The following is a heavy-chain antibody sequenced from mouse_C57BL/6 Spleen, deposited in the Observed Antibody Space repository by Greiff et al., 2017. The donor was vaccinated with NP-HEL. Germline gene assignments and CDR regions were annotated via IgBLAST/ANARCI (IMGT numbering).Heavy chain of an antibody. J-gene: IGHJ1*03. CDR3: ARERYYGSSRYWYFDV. CDR2: INPSNGGT. Sequence: QVQLQQPGTELVKPGASVKLSCKASGYTFTSYWMHWVKQRPGQGLEWIGNINPSNGGTNYNEKFKSKATLTVDKSSSTAYMQLSSLTSEDSAVYYCARERYYGSSRYWYFDVWGTGTTVTVSS. V-gene: IGHV1-53*01. D-gene: IGHD1-1*01. CDR1: GYTFTSYW.